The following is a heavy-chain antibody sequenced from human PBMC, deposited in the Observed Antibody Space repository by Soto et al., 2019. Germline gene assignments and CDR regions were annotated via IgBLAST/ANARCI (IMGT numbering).Heavy chain of an antibody. CDR3: AREGPIVVVVAAPGAALDV. D-gene: IGHD2-15*01. CDR1: GYTFTSYA. CDR2: INAGNGNT. J-gene: IGHJ6*04. V-gene: IGHV1-3*01. Sequence: ASLKVSCKASGYTFTSYAMHWVRQAPGQRLEWMGWINAGNGNTKYSQKFQGRVTITRDTSASTAYMELSSLRSEDTAVYYCAREGPIVVVVAAPGAALDVWGKGTTVTVSS.